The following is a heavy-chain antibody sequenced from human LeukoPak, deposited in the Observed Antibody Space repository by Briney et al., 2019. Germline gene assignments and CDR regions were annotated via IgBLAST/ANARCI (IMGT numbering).Heavy chain of an antibody. CDR1: GGTFNDYY. Sequence: PSETLSLTCAVYGGTFNDYYWSWIRQPPGKGLEWIGEIHHSGNTNYNPSLKSRVTMLVDTSKNQFSLKLASVTAADTAVYFCARTRRTGGRHLDSWGRGLLVTVSS. CDR2: IHHSGNT. CDR3: ARTRRTGGRHLDS. J-gene: IGHJ4*02. D-gene: IGHD2-8*02. V-gene: IGHV4-34*01.